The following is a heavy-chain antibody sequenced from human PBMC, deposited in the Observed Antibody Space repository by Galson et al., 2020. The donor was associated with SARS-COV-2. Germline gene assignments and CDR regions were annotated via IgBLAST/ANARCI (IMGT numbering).Heavy chain of an antibody. Sequence: GGSLRLSCAASGFTFSNYWMHWVRQAPGKGLVWVSRIYSEGSSTSYADSVKGRFTISGDNAKNTLYLQMNSLRAEDTAVYYCARGDMGNDYFDYWGQGTLVTVSS. CDR2: IYSEGSST. V-gene: IGHV3-74*01. CDR1: GFTFSNYW. D-gene: IGHD7-27*01. J-gene: IGHJ4*02. CDR3: ARGDMGNDYFDY.